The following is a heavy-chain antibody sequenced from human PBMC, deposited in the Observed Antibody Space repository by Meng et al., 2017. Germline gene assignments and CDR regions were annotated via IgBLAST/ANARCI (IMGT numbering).Heavy chain of an antibody. Sequence: QGQVVQSGAEVKKPGASVTVSCKASGYTFTGYYMHWVRQAPGQGLEWMGRINPNSGGTNYAQKFQGRVTMTRDTSISTAYMELSRLRPDDTAVYYCARSERYVLGFDYWGQGTLVTASS. CDR3: ARSERYVLGFDY. D-gene: IGHD3-16*01. CDR1: GYTFTGYY. V-gene: IGHV1-2*06. J-gene: IGHJ4*02. CDR2: INPNSGGT.